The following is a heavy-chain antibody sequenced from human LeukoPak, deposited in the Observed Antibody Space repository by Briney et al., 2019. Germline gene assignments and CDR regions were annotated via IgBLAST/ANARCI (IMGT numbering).Heavy chain of an antibody. CDR1: GYTFSNYA. V-gene: IGHV1-3*01. CDR3: ARGIWSARTVDYYLDY. Sequence: GAPVKVSCKASGYTFSNYAIHWVRQAPGQRFEWMGWINAGNGHTKYSQNFQGRVTLTRDSSASTAYMELSSLTSEDTAVYYCARGIWSARTVDYYLDYWGRGTLVTVSS. J-gene: IGHJ4*02. D-gene: IGHD2-21*01. CDR2: INAGNGHT.